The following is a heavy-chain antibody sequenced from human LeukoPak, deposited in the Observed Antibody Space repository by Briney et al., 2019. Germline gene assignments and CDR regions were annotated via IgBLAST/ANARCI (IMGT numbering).Heavy chain of an antibody. J-gene: IGHJ4*02. D-gene: IGHD1-14*01. CDR2: IYYSGST. CDR3: ARKSQDHYYLHY. CDR1: GGSISTNDYY. Sequence: PSETLSLTCTMSGGSISTNDYYWGWIRQPPGKGLEWIGYIYYSGSTYYNPSLKSRVTISIDTSRTQFSLRLSSVTAADTAVYYCARKSQDHYYLHYWGQGTLVTVSS. V-gene: IGHV4-30-4*01.